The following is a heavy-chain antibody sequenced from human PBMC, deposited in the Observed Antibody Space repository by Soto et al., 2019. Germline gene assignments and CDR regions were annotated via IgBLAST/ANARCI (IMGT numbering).Heavy chain of an antibody. V-gene: IGHV4-39*01. CDR3: ARRGSASWRNWFDS. D-gene: IGHD2-2*01. CDR1: GGSITSTIDY. Sequence: PSETLSLTCSVSGGSITSTIDYWGWIRQSPGKGLEWIGNIYYDGSTFYNPSLKSRVTISVDTSKRQFSLRVSSVTAADTAVYYCARRGSASWRNWFDSWGQGTMITV. CDR2: IYYDGST. J-gene: IGHJ5*01.